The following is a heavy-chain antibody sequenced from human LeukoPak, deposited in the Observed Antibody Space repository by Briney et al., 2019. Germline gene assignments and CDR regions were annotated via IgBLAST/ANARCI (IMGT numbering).Heavy chain of an antibody. V-gene: IGHV3-64*01. Sequence: GGSLRLSCAASGFTFSSFPMHWVRQAPGKGLEYVSAISSNGDSTYYANSVKGRFTISRDNSKNTLYLQMGSLRAEDMAVYYCARGGVSYYYMDVWGKGTTVTISS. CDR1: GFTFSSFP. D-gene: IGHD3-10*01. CDR3: ARGGVSYYYMDV. J-gene: IGHJ6*03. CDR2: ISSNGDST.